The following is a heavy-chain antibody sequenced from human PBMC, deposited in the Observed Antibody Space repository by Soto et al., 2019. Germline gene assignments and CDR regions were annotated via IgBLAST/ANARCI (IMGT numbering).Heavy chain of an antibody. Sequence: LRLSCAAAGLTFSNHAMSWVRQAPGKGLEWVSTISGSGGTIYYADSVKGRFTISRDNSKNALWLQMNSLRAEDTALYYCAKGSGNIRPYGMDVWGQGTTVTVSS. CDR3: AKGSGNIRPYGMDV. CDR1: GLTFSNHA. J-gene: IGHJ6*02. CDR2: ISGSGGTI. V-gene: IGHV3-23*01.